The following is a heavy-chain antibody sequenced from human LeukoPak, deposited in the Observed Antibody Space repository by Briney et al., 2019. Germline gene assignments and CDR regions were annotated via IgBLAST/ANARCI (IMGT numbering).Heavy chain of an antibody. J-gene: IGHJ4*02. CDR2: IIPILGIA. D-gene: IGHD6-19*01. CDR3: ARAPDGLIRRRHYFDY. CDR1: GGTFSSYA. V-gene: IGHV1-69*04. Sequence: SVKVSCKASGGTFSSYAISWVRQAPGQGLEWMGRIIPILGIANYAQKFQGRVTITADKSTSTAYMELSSLRSEDTAVYYCARAPDGLIRRRHYFDYWGQGTLVTVSS.